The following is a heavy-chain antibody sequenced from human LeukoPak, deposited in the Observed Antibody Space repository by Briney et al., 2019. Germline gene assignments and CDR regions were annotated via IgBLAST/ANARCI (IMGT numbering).Heavy chain of an antibody. D-gene: IGHD4-23*01. CDR2: ISAYNGNT. CDR3: ARDLPQYGGNSVGGFDY. Sequence: ASVKVSCKASGYTFTSYGISWVRQAPGQGLEWMGWISAYNGNTNYAQRLQGRVTMTTDTSTSTVYMELSSLRSEDTAVYYCARDLPQYGGNSVGGFDYWGQGTLVTVSS. V-gene: IGHV1-18*01. CDR1: GYTFTSYG. J-gene: IGHJ4*02.